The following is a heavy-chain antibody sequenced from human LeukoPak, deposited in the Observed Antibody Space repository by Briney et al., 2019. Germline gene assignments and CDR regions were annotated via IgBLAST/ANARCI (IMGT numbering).Heavy chain of an antibody. D-gene: IGHD5-18*01. J-gene: IGHJ3*02. CDR1: GFTFDDYA. V-gene: IGHV3-9*01. CDR3: ARLHNSYGYVYDAFDI. CDR2: ISWNSGSI. Sequence: GGSLRLSCAASGFTFDDYAMHWVRQAPGKGLEWVSGISWNSGSIGYADSVKGRFTISRDKAKSSLYLQMNSLRAEDTAIYYCARLHNSYGYVYDAFDIWGQGTMVTVSS.